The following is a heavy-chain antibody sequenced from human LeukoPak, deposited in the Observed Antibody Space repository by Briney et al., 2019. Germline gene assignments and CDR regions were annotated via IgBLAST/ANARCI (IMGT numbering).Heavy chain of an antibody. D-gene: IGHD7-27*01. CDR3: ERSLGPYDY. CDR2: IYTSGST. J-gene: IGHJ4*02. CDR1: GGSISSGSYY. Sequence: SGTLSLTCTVSGGSISSGSYYGYWIRQPAGKGLEGIGHIYTSGSTNDNPSLKSRVTISVDTSKNQLNLKLSSVTAAATAVYYCERSLGPYDYWGRGTLVTVSS. V-gene: IGHV4-61*09.